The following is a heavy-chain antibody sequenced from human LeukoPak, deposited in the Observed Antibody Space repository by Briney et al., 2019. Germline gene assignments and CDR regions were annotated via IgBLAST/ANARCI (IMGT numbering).Heavy chain of an antibody. V-gene: IGHV3-48*03. CDR1: GFTFSSYE. CDR2: ISSSGSTI. Sequence: GGSLRLSCAASGFTFSSYEMNWARQAPGKGLEWVSYISSSGSTIYYADSVKGRFTISRDNAKNSLYLQMNSLRAEDTAVYYCARVRITISSRRGFDYWGQGTLVTASS. D-gene: IGHD3-9*01. CDR3: ARVRITISSRRGFDY. J-gene: IGHJ4*02.